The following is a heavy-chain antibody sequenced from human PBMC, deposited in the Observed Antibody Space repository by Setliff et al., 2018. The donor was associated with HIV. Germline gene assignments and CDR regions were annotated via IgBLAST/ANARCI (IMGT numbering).Heavy chain of an antibody. CDR1: GFTFSSYA. CDR2: ISYDGSNK. J-gene: IGHJ4*02. V-gene: IGHV3-30*04. D-gene: IGHD6-13*01. CDR3: AREELVGGFDY. Sequence: GGSLRLSCTASGFTFSSYAMHWVRQAPGKGLEWVAVISYDGSNKYYADSVKGRFTIPRDNSKNTLYLQMNGLRAEDTAVYYCAREELVGGFDYWGQGTLVTVSS.